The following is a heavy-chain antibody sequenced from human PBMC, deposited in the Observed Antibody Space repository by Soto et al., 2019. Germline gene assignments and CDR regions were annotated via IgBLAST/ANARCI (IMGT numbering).Heavy chain of an antibody. CDR2: ISWNSGSI. V-gene: IGHV3-9*01. D-gene: IGHD3-16*01. CDR3: ASSSRRLGRNDAFDI. J-gene: IGHJ3*02. Sequence: SGGSLRLSCAASGFTFSDYAMHWVRHAPGKGLEWVSGISWNSGSIGYADSVKGRFTISRDNAKNSLYLQMNSLRAEDTALYYCASSSRRLGRNDAFDIWGQGTMVTVSS. CDR1: GFTFSDYA.